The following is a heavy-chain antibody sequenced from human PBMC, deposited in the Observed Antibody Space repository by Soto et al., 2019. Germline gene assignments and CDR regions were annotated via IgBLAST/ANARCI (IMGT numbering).Heavy chain of an antibody. Sequence: SETLSLTCTVSGGSISSYYWSWIRQPPGKGLEWIGYIYYSGSTNYNPSLKSRVTISVDTSTSTVYMELSSLRSEDTAVYYCARGYGWHYDSSGYYLDVWGQGTTVTVSS. CDR1: GGSISSYY. CDR3: ARGYGWHYDSSGYYLDV. D-gene: IGHD3-22*01. J-gene: IGHJ6*02. CDR2: IYYSGST. V-gene: IGHV4-59*01.